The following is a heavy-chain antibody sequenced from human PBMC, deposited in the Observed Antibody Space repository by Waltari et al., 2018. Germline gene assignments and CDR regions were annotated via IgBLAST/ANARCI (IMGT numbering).Heavy chain of an antibody. CDR3: ARDCSGGSCYSDYYYGMDV. Sequence: QVQLVQSGAEVKKPGASVKVSCKASGYTVTGYYTPWVQQAHGKGLEWMGWINPNSGGTNYAQKFQGRVTMTRDPSISTAYMELSRLRSDDTAVYYCARDCSGGSCYSDYYYGMDVWGQGTTVTVSS. J-gene: IGHJ6*02. CDR2: INPNSGGT. D-gene: IGHD2-15*01. CDR1: GYTVTGYY. V-gene: IGHV1-2*02.